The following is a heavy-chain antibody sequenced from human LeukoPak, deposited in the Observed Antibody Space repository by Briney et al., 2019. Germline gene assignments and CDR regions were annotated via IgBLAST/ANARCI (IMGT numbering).Heavy chain of an antibody. CDR3: AFSGSYHFYFDY. Sequence: GGSLRLSCAASGFTFSTYNMNWVRQAPGKGLEWISSTSSSSDFLYYSDSVKGRFTISRDNAKNSLYLQMNSLRAEDTAVYYCAFSGSYHFYFDYWGQETLVTVSS. J-gene: IGHJ4*02. CDR2: TSSSSDFL. CDR1: GFTFSTYN. D-gene: IGHD1-26*01. V-gene: IGHV3-21*01.